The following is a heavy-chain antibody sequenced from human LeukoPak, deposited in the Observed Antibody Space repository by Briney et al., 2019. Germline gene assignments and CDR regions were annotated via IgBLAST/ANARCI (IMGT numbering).Heavy chain of an antibody. D-gene: IGHD5-12*01. V-gene: IGHV4-59*12. CDR2: IYYTGST. CDR3: AREYRGYPTR. Sequence: SETLSLTCTVSGGSISSYYWSWIRQPPGKGLEWIGYIYYTGSTYYNPSLKSRVTISVDRSKNQFSLKLSSVTAADTAVYYCAREYRGYPTRWGQGTLVTVSS. CDR1: GGSISSYY. J-gene: IGHJ4*02.